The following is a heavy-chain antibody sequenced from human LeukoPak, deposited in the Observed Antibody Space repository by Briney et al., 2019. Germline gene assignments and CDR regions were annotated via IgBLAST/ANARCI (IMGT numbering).Heavy chain of an antibody. D-gene: IGHD2-2*01. V-gene: IGHV1-69*05. CDR2: IIPIFGTA. CDR1: GGTFSSYA. Sequence: ASVKVSCKASGGTFSSYAISWVRQAPGQGLEWMGGIIPIFGTANYAQKFQGRVTITTDESTSTAYMEPSSLRSEDTAVYYCAGGLRGGRYCSSTSCFPLPNFDYWGQGTLVTVSS. CDR3: AGGLRGGRYCSSTSCFPLPNFDY. J-gene: IGHJ4*02.